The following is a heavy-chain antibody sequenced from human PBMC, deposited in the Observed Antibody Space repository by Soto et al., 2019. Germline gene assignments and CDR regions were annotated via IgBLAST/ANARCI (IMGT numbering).Heavy chain of an antibody. CDR2: ILPSFGTG. CDR3: ARVRGGYNRGDFEF. Sequence: QVHLVQSGAEVKRPGSSVKVSCKASGGTFSSYAISWVRQAPGQGLEWRGGILPSFGTGNYKQNFQGRVNITADESTSTVYMELRSLPSGDTAVYYCARVRGGYNRGDFEFWGQGTLVTVS. CDR1: GGTFSSYA. D-gene: IGHD5-12*01. V-gene: IGHV1-69*01. J-gene: IGHJ4*02.